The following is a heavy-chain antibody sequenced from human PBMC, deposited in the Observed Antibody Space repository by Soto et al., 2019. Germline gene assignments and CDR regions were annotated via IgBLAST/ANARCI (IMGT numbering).Heavy chain of an antibody. CDR2: INHSGST. V-gene: IGHV4-34*01. D-gene: IGHD3-3*01. CDR3: ARLTILQYYFDY. CDR1: GGSFSGYY. Sequence: SETLSLTCAVYGGSFSGYYWSWIRQPPGKGLEWIGEINHSGSTNYNPSLKSRVTISVDTSKNQFSLKLSSVTAADTAVYYCARLTILQYYFDYWGQGTLVTVSS. J-gene: IGHJ4*02.